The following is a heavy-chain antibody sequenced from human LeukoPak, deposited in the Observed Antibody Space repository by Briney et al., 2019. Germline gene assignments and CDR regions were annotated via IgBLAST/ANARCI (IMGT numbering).Heavy chain of an antibody. V-gene: IGHV4-38-2*02. CDR3: ASGPAYYDILTGYYNDAFDI. CDR2: IYHSGST. J-gene: IGHJ3*02. CDR1: GYSISSGYY. D-gene: IGHD3-9*01. Sequence: PSETLSLTYTVSGYSISSGYYWGWIRQPPGKGLEWIGSIYHSGSTYYNPSLKSRVTISVDTSKNQFSLKLSSVTAADTAVYYCASGPAYYDILTGYYNDAFDIWGQGTMVTVSS.